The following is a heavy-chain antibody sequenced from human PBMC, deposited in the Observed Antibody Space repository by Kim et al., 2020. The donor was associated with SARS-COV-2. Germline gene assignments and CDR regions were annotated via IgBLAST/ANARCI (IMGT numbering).Heavy chain of an antibody. CDR3: ANGNDYESSGYAAGA. CDR2: ISGSGGST. Sequence: GGSLRLSCAASGFTFSSYAMSWVRQAPGKGLEWVSAISGSGGSTYYADSVKGRFTISRDNSKNTLYLQMNSLRAEDTAVYYCANGNDYESSGYAAGAWGAGTTGTVSS. V-gene: IGHV3-23*01. D-gene: IGHD3-22*01. CDR1: GFTFSSYA. J-gene: IGHJ6*04.